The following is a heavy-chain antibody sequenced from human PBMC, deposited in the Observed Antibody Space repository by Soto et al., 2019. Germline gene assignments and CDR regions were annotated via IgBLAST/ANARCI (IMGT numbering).Heavy chain of an antibody. V-gene: IGHV1-46*02. CDR3: ARPLTGAFDY. CDR2: ISPSGTTT. D-gene: IGHD3-10*01. Sequence: GASVKVSCKASGDTFNSYFMHWLRQAPGQGLEWMGKISPSGTTTTYAQKFQGRITTTRDTSTTTVYMELSSLRSDDTAIYYCARPLTGAFDYWGQGTLVTVSS. CDR1: GDTFNSYF. J-gene: IGHJ4*02.